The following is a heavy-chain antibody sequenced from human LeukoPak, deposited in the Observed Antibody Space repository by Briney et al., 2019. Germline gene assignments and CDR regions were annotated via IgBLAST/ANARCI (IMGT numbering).Heavy chain of an antibody. D-gene: IGHD6-13*01. V-gene: IGHV4-59*01. J-gene: IGHJ4*02. CDR1: GGSISSGY. CDR2: TSYSDSA. CDR3: ARGSSRFDC. Sequence: PSETLSLTCTVSGGSISSGYWSWIRQPPGKGLEWIGYTSYSDSARYSPSLKSRVTMSIDTSMNQFSLKVTSVTAADTAVYYCARGSSRFDCWGQGTLVTVSS.